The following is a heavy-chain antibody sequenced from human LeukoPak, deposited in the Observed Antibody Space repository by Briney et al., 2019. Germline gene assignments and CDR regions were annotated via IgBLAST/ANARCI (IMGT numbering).Heavy chain of an antibody. D-gene: IGHD7-27*01. Sequence: QSGGSLRLSCAASGFAVSSNYMSWVRQAPGKGLEWVSVIYSGGSTYYADPVKGRFTISRDNSKNTLYLQMNSLRAEDTAVYHCARGTPGDPSNFDYWGQGTLVTVSS. V-gene: IGHV3-53*01. J-gene: IGHJ4*02. CDR2: IYSGGST. CDR3: ARGTPGDPSNFDY. CDR1: GFAVSSNY.